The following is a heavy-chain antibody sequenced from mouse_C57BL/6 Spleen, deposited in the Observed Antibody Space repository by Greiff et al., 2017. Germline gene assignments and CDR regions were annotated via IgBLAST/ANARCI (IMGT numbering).Heavy chain of an antibody. CDR2: IDPENGDT. CDR1: GFNIKDDY. Sequence: VQLQQSGAELVRPGASVKLSCTASGFNIKDDYMHWVKQRPEQGLEWIGWIDPENGDTEYASKFQGKATITADTSSNTAYLQLSSLTSEDTAVYYCTTPIDGSFAYWGQGTLVTVSA. V-gene: IGHV14-4*01. D-gene: IGHD2-3*01. J-gene: IGHJ3*01. CDR3: TTPIDGSFAY.